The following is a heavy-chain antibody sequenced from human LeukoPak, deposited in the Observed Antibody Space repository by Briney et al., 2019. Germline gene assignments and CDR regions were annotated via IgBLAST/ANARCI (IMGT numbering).Heavy chain of an antibody. J-gene: IGHJ6*03. D-gene: IGHD2-2*01. CDR2: IFHSGST. V-gene: IGHV4-38-2*02. CDR3: ASSLFCGINSYPLYYYMDV. CDR1: GYSISSGYY. Sequence: SETLSLTCTVSGYSISSGYYWGWIRQPPGKGLEWIGSIFHSGSTYYNPSLKSRVTISVDTSKNQFSLKLSSVTAADTAVYYCASSLFCGINSYPLYYYMDVWGKGTTVTVSS.